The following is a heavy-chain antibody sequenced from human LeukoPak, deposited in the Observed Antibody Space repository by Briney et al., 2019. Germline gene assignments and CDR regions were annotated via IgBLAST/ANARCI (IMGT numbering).Heavy chain of an antibody. D-gene: IGHD2-15*01. V-gene: IGHV3-30-3*01. CDR1: GFTFSSYA. CDR3: ARVAFPQGGSSYYFDY. Sequence: GGSLRLSCAASGFTFSSYAMHWVRQAPGKGLEWVAVISYDGSNKYYADSVKGRFTISRDNSKNTLYLQMNSQRAEDTAVYYCARVAFPQGGSSYYFDYWGQGTLVTVSS. CDR2: ISYDGSNK. J-gene: IGHJ4*02.